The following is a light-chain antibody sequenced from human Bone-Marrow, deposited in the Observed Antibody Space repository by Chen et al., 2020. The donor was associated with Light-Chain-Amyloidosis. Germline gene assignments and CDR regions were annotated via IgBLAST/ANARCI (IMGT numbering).Light chain of an antibody. CDR1: SGSIASNY. V-gene: IGLV6-57*02. CDR3: QSADSSGTYEVI. J-gene: IGLJ2*01. Sequence: NFMLTQPHSVSESPGKTVTISCTGSSGSIASNYVQWYQQRPGSAPTTVIYEDNQRPSGVPDRFSGSSDSSSNSASLTISGLKTEDEADYHCQSADSSGTYEVIFGGGTKLTVL. CDR2: EDN.